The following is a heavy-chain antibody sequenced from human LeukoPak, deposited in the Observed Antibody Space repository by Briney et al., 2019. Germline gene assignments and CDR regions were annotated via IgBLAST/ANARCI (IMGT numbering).Heavy chain of an antibody. D-gene: IGHD3-10*01. J-gene: IGHJ4*02. CDR2: IRYDGSNK. CDR3: AKRGVRELDFDY. Sequence: GGSLRLSCAASGFTFSSYGMPWVRQAPGKGLEWVAFIRYDGSNKDYADSVKGRFTISRDNSKNTLYLQMNSLRAEDTAVYYCAKRGVRELDFDYWGQGTLVTVSS. CDR1: GFTFSSYG. V-gene: IGHV3-30*02.